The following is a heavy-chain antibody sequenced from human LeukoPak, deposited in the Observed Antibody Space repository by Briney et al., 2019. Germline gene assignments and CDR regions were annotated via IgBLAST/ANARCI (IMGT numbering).Heavy chain of an antibody. V-gene: IGHV4-34*01. J-gene: IGHJ6*02. CDR2: INHSRST. Sequence: PSETLSLTCAVYGGSFSDYYWTWIRQPPGKGLEWIGDINHSRSTNYNPSLKSRVTISVDTSKNQFSLKLSSVTAADTAVYYCATIGRLGPLKNYSGMDVWGQGTTVTVSS. CDR1: GGSFSDYY. CDR3: ATIGRLGPLKNYSGMDV. D-gene: IGHD3-10*01.